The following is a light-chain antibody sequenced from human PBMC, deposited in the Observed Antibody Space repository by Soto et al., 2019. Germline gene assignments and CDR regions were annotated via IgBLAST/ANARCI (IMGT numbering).Light chain of an antibody. CDR2: GTS. CDR1: QSVTRRN. J-gene: IGKJ3*01. CDR3: QQYGSSPCT. Sequence: EIVLTQSPGTLSLSPGERATLSCRASQSVTRRNLAWYQQKPGQAPRLLIYGTSRGATGIPDRFSGSGSGTDFTLTISRLEPEYVAVYYCQQYGSSPCTFGHGTKVDIK. V-gene: IGKV3-20*01.